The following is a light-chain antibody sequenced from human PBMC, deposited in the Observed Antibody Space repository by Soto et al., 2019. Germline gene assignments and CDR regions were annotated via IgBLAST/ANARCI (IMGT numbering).Light chain of an antibody. Sequence: DIQMTQSPSTLPASVGDRVTVTCRASQSIRSWLAWYQQKPGKAPKLLIYKASTLKSGVPSRFSGSGSGTEFTLTISSLQSEDFAVYYCQQYNNWPPWTFGQGTKVDIK. J-gene: IGKJ1*01. V-gene: IGKV1-5*03. CDR1: QSIRSW. CDR3: QQYNNWPPWT. CDR2: KAS.